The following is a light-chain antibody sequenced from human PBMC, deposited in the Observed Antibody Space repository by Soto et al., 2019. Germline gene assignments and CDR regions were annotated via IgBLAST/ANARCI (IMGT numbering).Light chain of an antibody. Sequence: EIVLTQSPGTLSLSPGERVTLSCRASQSISSSFLAWYQHKPGQAPRVIIYGASRRATGIPDRFSGSGSGTDFTLTISRLEPEDFAVYYCQQYGSSPWTFGQGTKVEIK. J-gene: IGKJ1*01. CDR2: GAS. CDR3: QQYGSSPWT. CDR1: QSISSSF. V-gene: IGKV3-20*01.